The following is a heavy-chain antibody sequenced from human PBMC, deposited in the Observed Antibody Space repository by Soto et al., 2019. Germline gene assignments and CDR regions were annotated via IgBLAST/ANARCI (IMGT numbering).Heavy chain of an antibody. Sequence: TGGSLRLSCVASGSPFDVHWVRQAPGKGPEWVAHIVPDGRNQYWADSVKGRFTGSRDNAKNTVYLQMNSLRTEDTAVYYCARGPTHGAFDLWGQGTMVTVSS. V-gene: IGHV3-30-3*01. J-gene: IGHJ3*01. CDR1: GSPFD. CDR2: IVPDGRNQ. CDR3: ARGPTHGAFDL.